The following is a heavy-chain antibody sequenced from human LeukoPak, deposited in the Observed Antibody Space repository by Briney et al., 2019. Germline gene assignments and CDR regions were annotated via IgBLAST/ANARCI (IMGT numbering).Heavy chain of an antibody. CDR2: IYHSGST. CDR1: GYSISSGYY. J-gene: IGHJ4*02. Sequence: PSETLSLTCTVSGYSISSGYYWGWIRQPPGKGLEWIGSIYHSGSTYYNPSLKSRVTISVDTSKNQFSLKLSSVTAADTAVYYCARRAISTGDYFDYWGQGTLVTVSS. V-gene: IGHV4-38-2*02. CDR3: ARRAISTGDYFDY. D-gene: IGHD2-2*01.